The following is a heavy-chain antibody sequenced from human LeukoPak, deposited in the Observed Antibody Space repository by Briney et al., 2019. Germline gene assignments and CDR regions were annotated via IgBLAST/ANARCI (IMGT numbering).Heavy chain of an antibody. D-gene: IGHD3-3*01. J-gene: IGHJ6*02. CDR2: IKHDGSEK. Sequence: GGSLRLSCAASGFTFSDYWMSWVRQAPGKGLDWVANIKHDGSEKYYVDSVKGRFTISRDNAKNALYLQMNSLRAEDTAVYYCVRDVHISWRVSYFYYGMDVWAKGPRSPSP. CDR1: GFTFSDYW. CDR3: VRDVHISWRVSYFYYGMDV. V-gene: IGHV3-7*03.